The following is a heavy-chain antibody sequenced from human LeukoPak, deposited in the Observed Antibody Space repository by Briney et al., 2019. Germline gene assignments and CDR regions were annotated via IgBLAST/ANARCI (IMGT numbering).Heavy chain of an antibody. CDR3: ARGRHIVVVVAAEKGAFDI. CDR2: INPSGGST. V-gene: IGHV1-46*01. J-gene: IGHJ3*02. D-gene: IGHD2-15*01. Sequence: GASVKVSCKVSGCSLTELCVHWVRQAPGKGLEWMGIINPSGGSTSYAQKFQGRVTMTRDTSTSTVYMELSSLRSEDTAVYYCARGRHIVVVVAAEKGAFDIWGQGTMVTVSS. CDR1: GCSLTELC.